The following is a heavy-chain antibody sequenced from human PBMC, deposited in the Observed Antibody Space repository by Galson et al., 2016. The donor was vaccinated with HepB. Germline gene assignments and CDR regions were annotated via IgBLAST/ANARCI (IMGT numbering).Heavy chain of an antibody. V-gene: IGHV4-59*06. CDR1: GGSISRYY. J-gene: IGHJ4*02. CDR2: IYYSGRT. Sequence: SETLSLTCSVSGGSISRYYWSWIRQPPGKGLEWIGYIYYSGRTYYNPSLQSRLTISLGTSKNQFSLNLTSATVADTAVYFFARGSDYGDFDWGQGTLVSISS. D-gene: IGHD4-17*01. CDR3: ARGSDYGDFD.